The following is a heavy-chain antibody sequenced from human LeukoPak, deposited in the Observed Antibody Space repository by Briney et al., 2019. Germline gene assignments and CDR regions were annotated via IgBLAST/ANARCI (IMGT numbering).Heavy chain of an antibody. Sequence: SETLSLTCAVYGGSFSDYYWSWIRQPPGKGLEWIGEINHSGSTNYNPSLESRVTISVDTSKNLFSLKLSSVTAADTAMYYCARPSFYDSSGYYLPYWGQGTLVTVSS. V-gene: IGHV4-34*01. CDR2: INHSGST. CDR1: GGSFSDYY. D-gene: IGHD3-22*01. J-gene: IGHJ4*02. CDR3: ARPSFYDSSGYYLPY.